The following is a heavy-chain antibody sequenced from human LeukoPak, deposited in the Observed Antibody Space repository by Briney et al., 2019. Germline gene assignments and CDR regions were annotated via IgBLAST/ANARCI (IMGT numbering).Heavy chain of an antibody. CDR2: ISDSGGST. CDR3: AKDALISFRGAWSQSDY. Sequence: GGSLRLSCAASGFTFSSYAMGWVRQAPGKGLEWVSGISDSGGSTYYADSVKGRVTISRDNSKNTLFLQMNSLRAEDTAVYYCAKDALISFRGAWSQSDYWGQGTLVTVSS. D-gene: IGHD3-16*02. V-gene: IGHV3-23*01. CDR1: GFTFSSYA. J-gene: IGHJ4*02.